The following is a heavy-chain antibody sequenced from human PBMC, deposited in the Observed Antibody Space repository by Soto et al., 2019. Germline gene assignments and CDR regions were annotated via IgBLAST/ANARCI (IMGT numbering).Heavy chain of an antibody. J-gene: IGHJ4*02. CDR3: ARQRTTVVTQAYFDH. D-gene: IGHD2-21*02. CDR2: IYYSGRT. V-gene: IGHV4-39*01. CDR1: GESISSSSYY. Sequence: SETLSLTCIVAGESISSSSYYWVWIRQPPGKGLEWIGSIYYSGRTYYNPSFKSRVTISIDTSKNQFSLKLSSVTATDTAVYYCARQRTTVVTQAYFDHWGQGALVTVSS.